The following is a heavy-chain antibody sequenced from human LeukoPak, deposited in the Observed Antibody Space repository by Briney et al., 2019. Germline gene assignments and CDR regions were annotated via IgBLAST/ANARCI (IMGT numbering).Heavy chain of an antibody. V-gene: IGHV3-9*01. CDR1: GFTFDDYA. CDR3: AKDIAARRTDTFDI. D-gene: IGHD6-6*01. J-gene: IGHJ3*02. Sequence: PGGSLRLSCAASGFTFDDYAMHWVRQAPGKGLEWVSGISWNSGSIGYADSVKGRFTISRDNAKNSLYLQMNSLRAEDTALYYCAKDIAARRTDTFDIWGQGTMVTVSS. CDR2: ISWNSGSI.